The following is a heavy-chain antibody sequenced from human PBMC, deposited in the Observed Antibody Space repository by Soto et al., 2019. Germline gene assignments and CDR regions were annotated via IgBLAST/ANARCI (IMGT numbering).Heavy chain of an antibody. CDR1: GGSFSGYY. V-gene: IGHV4-34*01. Sequence: SETLSLTCAVYGGSFSGYYWSWIRQPPGKGLEWIGEINHSGSTNYNPSLKSRVTISVDTSKNQFSLKLSSVTAADTAVYYCARLTLSAAASYMGDWFDPWGQGTLVTVSS. J-gene: IGHJ5*02. CDR2: INHSGST. CDR3: ARLTLSAAASYMGDWFDP. D-gene: IGHD6-25*01.